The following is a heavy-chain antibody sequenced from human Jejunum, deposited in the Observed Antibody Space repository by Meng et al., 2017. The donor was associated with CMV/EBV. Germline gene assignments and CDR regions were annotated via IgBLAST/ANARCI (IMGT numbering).Heavy chain of an antibody. CDR3: ARAYTYYFDTTGYYLDY. D-gene: IGHD3-22*01. CDR1: SGNYY. Sequence: SGNYYGSWIRQPPGKGLEWIGYIYYSGRTNYNPSLKSRVTISVDTSKNQFSLNLSSVTAADTAVYFCARAYTYYFDTTGYYLDYWGQGTLVTVSS. V-gene: IGHV4-61*01. CDR2: IYYSGRT. J-gene: IGHJ4*02.